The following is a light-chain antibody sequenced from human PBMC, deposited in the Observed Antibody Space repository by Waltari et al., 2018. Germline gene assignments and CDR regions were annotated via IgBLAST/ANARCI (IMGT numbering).Light chain of an antibody. J-gene: IGLJ3*02. CDR2: DVS. CDR1: SSDVGGYNY. CDR3: CSYAGSYTLWV. Sequence: QSALTQPRSVSGSPGQSVTISCTGTSSDVGGYNYVSWYQQHPGKAPKLMIYDVSKWPSGVPVRFSGSKSGNTASLTSSGLQAEDEADYYCCSYAGSYTLWVFGGGTKLTVL. V-gene: IGLV2-11*01.